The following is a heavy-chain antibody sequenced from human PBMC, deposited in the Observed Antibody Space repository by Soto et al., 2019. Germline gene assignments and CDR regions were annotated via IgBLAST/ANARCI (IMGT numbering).Heavy chain of an antibody. CDR3: ARGWFGPDF. CDR1: EFTFSGRS. V-gene: IGHV3-74*03. CDR2: IDKVGTDS. D-gene: IGHD3-10*01. Sequence: EVQLVESGGGLVQPGGSLRLSCAASEFTFSGRSVHWVRQAPGKGLVWVSGIDKVGTDSTYADSVKGRFTSSRDNAKNTVYLQMNSPRVEDTDVYYCARGWFGPDFWGKGTTVTVSS. J-gene: IGHJ6*03.